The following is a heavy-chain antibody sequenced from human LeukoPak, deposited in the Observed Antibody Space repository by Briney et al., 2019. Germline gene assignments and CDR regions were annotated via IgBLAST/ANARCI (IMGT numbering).Heavy chain of an antibody. CDR1: GDSIGSYY. Sequence: SETLSLTCTVSGDSIGSYYGSWIRQPAGKGLEWIGRIRASGSTNYNPSLGGRVTMSVDTSKNQFSLNLTSVTAADTAVYHCARNLGYNWFGPWGQGTLVTVSS. D-gene: IGHD3-16*01. CDR3: ARNLGYNWFGP. J-gene: IGHJ5*02. CDR2: IRASGST. V-gene: IGHV4-4*07.